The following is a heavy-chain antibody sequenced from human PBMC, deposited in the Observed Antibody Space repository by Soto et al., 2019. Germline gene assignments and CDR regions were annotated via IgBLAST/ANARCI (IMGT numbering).Heavy chain of an antibody. D-gene: IGHD5-12*01. Sequence: GGSLRLSCAASGFTFSSYSMNWVRQAPGKGLEWVSYISSSSSTIYYADSVKGRFTISRDNAKNSLYLQMNSLRDEDTAVHYCARDLNGYSGYGMDVWGQGTTVTVSS. V-gene: IGHV3-48*02. CDR2: ISSSSSTI. J-gene: IGHJ6*02. CDR3: ARDLNGYSGYGMDV. CDR1: GFTFSSYS.